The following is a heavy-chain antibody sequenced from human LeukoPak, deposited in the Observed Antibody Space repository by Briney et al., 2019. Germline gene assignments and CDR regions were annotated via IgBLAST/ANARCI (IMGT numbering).Heavy chain of an antibody. D-gene: IGHD3-9*01. CDR1: GFTFSSYG. Sequence: GGSLRLSCAASGFTFSSYGMHWVRQAPVKGLEWVAVISYDGSNKYYADSVKGRFAISRDNCKNTLYLQMNSLRAEDTAVYYCAKDLYLTGYSFDYWGQGTLVTVSS. CDR2: ISYDGSNK. V-gene: IGHV3-30*18. J-gene: IGHJ4*02. CDR3: AKDLYLTGYSFDY.